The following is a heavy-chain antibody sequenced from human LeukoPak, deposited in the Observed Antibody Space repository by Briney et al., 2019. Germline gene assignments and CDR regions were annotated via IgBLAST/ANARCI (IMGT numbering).Heavy chain of an antibody. CDR1: GFKFSSNW. Sequence: GGSLRLSCAASGFKFSSNWMSWVRQAPGKGLEGVANIKQDGSEEYYVDSVKGRFTISRDNAKNSLYLQMNSLRAEDTAVYYCAREGPSVTPYYWGQGTLVTVSS. V-gene: IGHV3-7*01. CDR3: AREGPSVTPYY. J-gene: IGHJ4*02. CDR2: IKQDGSEE. D-gene: IGHD4-17*01.